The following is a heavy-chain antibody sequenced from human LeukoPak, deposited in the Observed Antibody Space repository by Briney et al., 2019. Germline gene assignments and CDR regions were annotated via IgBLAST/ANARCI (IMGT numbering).Heavy chain of an antibody. CDR3: ARPKHYYGSGSYYYYYMDV. J-gene: IGHJ6*03. D-gene: IGHD3-10*01. Sequence: SETLSLTCAVYGVSFSGYYWSWIRQPPGKGLEWIGEINHSGSTNYNPSLKSRVTISVDTSKNQFSLKLSSVTAADTAVYYCARPKHYYGSGSYYYYYMDVWGKGTTVTISS. CDR1: GVSFSGYY. CDR2: INHSGST. V-gene: IGHV4-34*01.